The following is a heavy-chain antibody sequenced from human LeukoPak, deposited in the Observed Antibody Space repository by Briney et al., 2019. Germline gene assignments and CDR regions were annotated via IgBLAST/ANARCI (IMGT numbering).Heavy chain of an antibody. Sequence: GGALRLSCAASGFTFRSYEMNWVRHAPGRGLEWVSHISGGGESTVYPDAVKGRFTISRDNAKNPLYLQMNSLRVEDTGVYYCARRSGRRYEYWGQGVLVTVSP. V-gene: IGHV3-48*03. D-gene: IGHD5-24*01. CDR3: ARRSGRRYEY. CDR2: ISGGGEST. J-gene: IGHJ4*02. CDR1: GFTFRSYE.